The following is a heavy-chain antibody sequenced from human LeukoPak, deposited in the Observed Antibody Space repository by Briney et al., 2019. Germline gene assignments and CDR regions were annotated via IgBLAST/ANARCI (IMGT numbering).Heavy chain of an antibody. J-gene: IGHJ4*02. D-gene: IGHD2-15*01. Sequence: SETLSLTCAVYGGSFSGYYWSWIRQPPGKGLEWIGEINHSGSTNYNPSLKSRVTISVDTSKNHFSLKLSSVTAADTAVYYCARVCSGGSCHSYWGQGTLVTVSS. V-gene: IGHV4-34*01. CDR1: GGSFSGYY. CDR3: ARVCSGGSCHSY. CDR2: INHSGST.